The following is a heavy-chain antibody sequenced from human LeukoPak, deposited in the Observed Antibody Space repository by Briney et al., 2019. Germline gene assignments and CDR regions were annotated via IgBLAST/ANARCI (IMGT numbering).Heavy chain of an antibody. CDR2: INHSGRT. CDR1: GYSIGSGYY. Sequence: PSETLSPTCPVSGYSIGSGYYWGWIRQHPGKGLEWIGSINHSGRTYYNPSLKSRVTISVDTSKNQFSLKLSSVTAADTAVYYCARDKYYCGSGSYRYYYGMDVWGKGTTVTVSS. D-gene: IGHD3-10*01. V-gene: IGHV4-38-2*02. J-gene: IGHJ6*04. CDR3: ARDKYYCGSGSYRYYYGMDV.